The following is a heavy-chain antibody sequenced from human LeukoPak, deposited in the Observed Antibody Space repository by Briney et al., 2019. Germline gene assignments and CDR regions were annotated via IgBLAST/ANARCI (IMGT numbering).Heavy chain of an antibody. D-gene: IGHD2-2*03. V-gene: IGHV3-48*03. CDR3: ARDLIGWSLDP. CDR1: GFGLSSFE. J-gene: IGHJ5*02. Sequence: PGGSLRLSCAASGFGLSSFEMNWVRQAPGKGLEWIAYIDNDGWATSYYADSVKGRFTITRDDAKSSLYLQMDSLTVEDTAVYYCARDLIGWSLDPWGQGTLVTVSS. CDR2: IDNDGWAT.